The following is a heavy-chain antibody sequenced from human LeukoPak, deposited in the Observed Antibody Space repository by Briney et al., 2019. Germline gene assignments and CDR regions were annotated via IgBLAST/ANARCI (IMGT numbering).Heavy chain of an antibody. CDR2: ISSSSSYI. CDR1: GFTFSSYS. V-gene: IGHV3-21*01. J-gene: IGHJ4*02. Sequence: PGGSLRLSCAASGFTFSSYSMNWVRQAPGKGLEWVSSISSSSSYIYYADSVKGRFTISRDNAKNSLYLQMNSLRAEDTAVYYCARGNWNYGAGVFDYWGQGTLVTVSS. D-gene: IGHD1-7*01. CDR3: ARGNWNYGAGVFDY.